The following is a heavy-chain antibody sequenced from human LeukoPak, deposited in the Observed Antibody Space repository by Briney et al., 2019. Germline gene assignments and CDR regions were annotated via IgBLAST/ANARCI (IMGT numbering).Heavy chain of an antibody. CDR2: IIPILGIA. V-gene: IGHV1-69*04. CDR1: GGTFSSYA. J-gene: IGHJ4*02. Sequence: SVKVSCKASGGTFSSYAISWVRQAPGQGLEWMGRIIPILGIANYAQKFQGRVTITADKSTSTAYMELSSLRSEDTAVYYCASSMTVVDEAPSGYWGQGTLVTVSS. CDR3: ASSMTVVDEAPSGY. D-gene: IGHD3-22*01.